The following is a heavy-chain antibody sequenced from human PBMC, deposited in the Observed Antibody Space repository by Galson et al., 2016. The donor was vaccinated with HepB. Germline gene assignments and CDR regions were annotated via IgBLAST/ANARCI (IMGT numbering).Heavy chain of an antibody. V-gene: IGHV3-48*01. CDR1: GFTFSSYS. J-gene: IGHJ5*02. CDR2: ISSSSTTI. Sequence: SLRLSCAASGFTFSSYSMNWVRQAPGKGLEWVSYISSSSTTIYYADSVKGRFTISRDNAKNSLYLQMSSLRVDDTAVYYCARGRTAAPGHRAILDAWGQGTLVTVSS. D-gene: IGHD2-2*01. CDR3: ARGRTAAPGHRAILDA.